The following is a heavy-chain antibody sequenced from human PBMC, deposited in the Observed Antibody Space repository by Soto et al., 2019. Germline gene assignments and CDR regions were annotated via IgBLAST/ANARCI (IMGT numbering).Heavy chain of an antibody. V-gene: IGHV4-39*01. CDR3: ARQRTSVVTQAYFDV. CDR1: GDSISSRSYY. Sequence: PSETLSLTCTVTGDSISSRSYYWGWIRQPPGKGLEWIVGINYGGSNTNNPALRSRVSMSIATSKATFSLKLKSVTAADTALYFCARQRTSVVTQAYFDVWGPGSLVTVSS. J-gene: IGHJ4*02. CDR2: INYGGSN. D-gene: IGHD2-21*02.